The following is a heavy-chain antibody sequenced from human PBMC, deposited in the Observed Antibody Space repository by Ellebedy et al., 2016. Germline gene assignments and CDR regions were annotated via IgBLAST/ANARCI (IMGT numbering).Heavy chain of an antibody. CDR1: GGSISSYY. CDR2: IYYSGST. J-gene: IGHJ6*02. V-gene: IGHV4-59*08. D-gene: IGHD1-26*01. CDR3: ARLGGGSYYYGMDV. Sequence: SETLSLTXTVSGGSISSYYWSWIRQPPGKGLEWIGYIYYSGSTNYNPSLKSRVTISVDTSKNQFSLKLSSVTAADTAVYYCARLGGGSYYYGMDVWGQGTTVTVSS.